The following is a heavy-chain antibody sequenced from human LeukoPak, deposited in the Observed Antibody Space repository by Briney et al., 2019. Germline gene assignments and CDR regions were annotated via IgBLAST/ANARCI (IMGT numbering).Heavy chain of an antibody. D-gene: IGHD1-26*01. CDR1: GFTFSSYA. J-gene: IGHJ4*02. CDR3: AREAKGVGDY. Sequence: PGGSLRLSCAASGFTFSSYAMHWVRQAPGKGLEWVAVISYDGSNKYYADSVKGRFTISRDSSKNTLYLQMNSLRAEDTAVYYCAREAKGVGDYWGQGTLVTVSS. CDR2: ISYDGSNK. V-gene: IGHV3-30-3*01.